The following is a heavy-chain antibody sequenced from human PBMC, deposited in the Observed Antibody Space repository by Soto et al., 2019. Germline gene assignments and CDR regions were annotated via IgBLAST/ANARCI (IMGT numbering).Heavy chain of an antibody. D-gene: IGHD6-13*01. CDR3: ARAKAPLYSSSWYWFDP. V-gene: IGHV4-59*08. CDR2: IYYSGST. J-gene: IGHJ5*02. Sequence: QVQLQESGPGLVKPSETLSLTCTVSGGSISSYYWSWIRQPPGKGLEWIGYIYYSGSTNYNPSLKSRVTISVDTSKNQFSLKLGSVTAADTAVYYCARAKAPLYSSSWYWFDPWGQGTLVTVSS. CDR1: GGSISSYY.